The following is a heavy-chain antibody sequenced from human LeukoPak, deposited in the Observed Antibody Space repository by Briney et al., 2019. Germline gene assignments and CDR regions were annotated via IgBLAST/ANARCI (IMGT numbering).Heavy chain of an antibody. CDR2: IKQDGSEK. CDR1: GFTFSNYY. J-gene: IGHJ4*02. V-gene: IGHV3-7*01. D-gene: IGHD2-8*01. Sequence: GGSLRLSCAASGFTFSNYYMSWVRQTPGKGLEWVANIKQDGSEKYYVDSVRGRFTISRDNAKNSLYLQMNSLRAEDTAVYYCARDTSGPGDWGQGTLVTVSS. CDR3: ARDTSGPGD.